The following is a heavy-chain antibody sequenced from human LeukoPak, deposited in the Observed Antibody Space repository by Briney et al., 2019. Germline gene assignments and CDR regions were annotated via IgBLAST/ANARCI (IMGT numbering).Heavy chain of an antibody. Sequence: PSETLSPTCTVSDGSISSGSYYCGWIRLPPGKGLEWIGRIFYSGSTYYNPSLKSRVTISVDTSKNQFSLKLSSVTAADTAVYYCARHSSWIAVASGPYFDYWGQGTLVTVSS. CDR1: DGSISSGSYY. V-gene: IGHV4-39*01. J-gene: IGHJ4*02. D-gene: IGHD6-19*01. CDR3: ARHSSWIAVASGPYFDY. CDR2: IFYSGST.